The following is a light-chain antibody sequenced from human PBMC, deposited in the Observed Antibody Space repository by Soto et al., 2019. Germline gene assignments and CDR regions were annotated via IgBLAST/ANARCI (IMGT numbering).Light chain of an antibody. CDR1: SSNIGNNY. V-gene: IGLV1-51*01. CDR2: DNN. J-gene: IGLJ2*01. CDR3: ATWDSSLTSVV. Sequence: QSVLTQPPSVSAAPGQKVTISCSGSSSNIGNNYVSWYQQLPGTAPKLLIYDNNKRPSGIPDRFSASKSGTSATLGITGLQTGDEAAYHCATWDSSLTSVVFGGGTKLTVL.